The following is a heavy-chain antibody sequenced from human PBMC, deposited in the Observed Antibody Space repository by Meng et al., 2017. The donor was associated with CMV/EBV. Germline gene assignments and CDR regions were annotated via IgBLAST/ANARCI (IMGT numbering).Heavy chain of an antibody. Sequence: GESLKISCAASGFTFSSYAMHWVRQAPGKGLEWVAVISYDGSNKYYADSVKGRFTISRDNAKNSLYLQMNSLRAEDTAVYYCARDLSNGAVVPAAIYYYYYGMDVWGQGTTVTVSS. CDR2: ISYDGSNK. CDR3: ARDLSNGAVVPAAIYYYYYGMDV. D-gene: IGHD2-2*02. CDR1: GFTFSSYA. J-gene: IGHJ6*02. V-gene: IGHV3-30-3*01.